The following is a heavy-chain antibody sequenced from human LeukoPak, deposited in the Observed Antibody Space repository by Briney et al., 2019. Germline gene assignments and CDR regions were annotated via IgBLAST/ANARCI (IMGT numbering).Heavy chain of an antibody. Sequence: KPSETLSLTCTDSGGSISSYYWSWIRQPPGKGLEWIGYIYSSGSTNYNPSLKSRITISVDTSKNQFSLKLSSVTAADTAVYYCARFAYCGGHCWYYFDYWGQGSLVTVSS. CDR1: GGSISSYY. V-gene: IGHV4-59*01. CDR2: IYSSGST. J-gene: IGHJ4*02. D-gene: IGHD2-21*02. CDR3: ARFAYCGGHCWYYFDY.